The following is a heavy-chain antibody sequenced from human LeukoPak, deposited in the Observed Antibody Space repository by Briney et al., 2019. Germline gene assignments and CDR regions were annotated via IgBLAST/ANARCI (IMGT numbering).Heavy chain of an antibody. D-gene: IGHD4-17*01. Sequence: SENLSLTCTVSGGSISSYYWSSIRQPPGKGLEWIGYIYYSGSTNYNPSLKSRVTISVDTSKNQFSLKLSSVTVADTAVYYCARDDYGDYVRAFDIWGQGTMVTVSS. J-gene: IGHJ3*02. CDR3: ARDDYGDYVRAFDI. CDR1: GGSISSYY. CDR2: IYYSGST. V-gene: IGHV4-59*01.